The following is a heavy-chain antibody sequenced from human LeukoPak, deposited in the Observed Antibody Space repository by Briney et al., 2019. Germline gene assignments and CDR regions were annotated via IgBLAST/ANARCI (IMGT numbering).Heavy chain of an antibody. Sequence: SETLSLTRTVSGGSISSYYWSWIRQPPGKGLEWIGYIYYSGSTNYNPSLKSRVTISVDTSKNQFSLKLSSVTAADTAVYYCARVGRGSSSAGYYFDYWGQGTLVTVSS. CDR2: IYYSGST. CDR1: GGSISSYY. V-gene: IGHV4-59*01. J-gene: IGHJ4*02. CDR3: ARVGRGSSSAGYYFDY. D-gene: IGHD6-6*01.